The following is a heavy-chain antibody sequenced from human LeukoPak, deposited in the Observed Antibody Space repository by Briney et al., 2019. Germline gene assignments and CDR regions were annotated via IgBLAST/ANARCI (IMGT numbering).Heavy chain of an antibody. V-gene: IGHV3-23*01. CDR3: AKSFYDSSPCDY. CDR1: GFTFNNYA. CDR2: ISGSGGGT. D-gene: IGHD3-22*01. Sequence: PGGSLRLSCAASGFTFNNYAMNWVRQGPGKGLEWVSGISGSGGGTYYADSVKGRFTISRDNSKNTLYLQMNSLRAEDTAVYYCAKSFYDSSPCDYWGQGALVTVSS. J-gene: IGHJ4*02.